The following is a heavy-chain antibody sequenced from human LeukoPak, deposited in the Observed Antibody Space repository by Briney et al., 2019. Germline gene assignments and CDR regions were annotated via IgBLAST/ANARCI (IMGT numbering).Heavy chain of an antibody. CDR2: IYHSGST. Sequence: WETLSLTCAVSGYSISSGYYWGWIRQPPGKGLEWIGSIYHSGSTYYNPSLKSRVTISVDTSKNQFSLKLSSVTAADTAVYYCARRNGDYGDAFDIWGQGTMVTVSS. V-gene: IGHV4-38-2*01. CDR1: GYSISSGYY. CDR3: ARRNGDYGDAFDI. D-gene: IGHD4-17*01. J-gene: IGHJ3*02.